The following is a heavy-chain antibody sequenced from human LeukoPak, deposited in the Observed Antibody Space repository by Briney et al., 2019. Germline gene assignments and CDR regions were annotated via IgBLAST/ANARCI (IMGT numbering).Heavy chain of an antibody. Sequence: GGSLRLSCAASGFIFTIYGMHWVRQAPGKGLEWVAFIRYDGGNKYYADSVKGRFSISRDNSKNTLYLQMNSLRLEDTAVYYCAKDSLADIDYWGQGTLVTVSS. CDR2: IRYDGGNK. V-gene: IGHV3-30*02. J-gene: IGHJ4*02. CDR1: GFIFTIYG. D-gene: IGHD3-16*01. CDR3: AKDSLADIDY.